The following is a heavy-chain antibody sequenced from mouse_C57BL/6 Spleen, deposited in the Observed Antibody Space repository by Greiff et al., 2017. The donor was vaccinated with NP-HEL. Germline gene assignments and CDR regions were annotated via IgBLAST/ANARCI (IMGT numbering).Heavy chain of an antibody. CDR3: ARGGPSDV. J-gene: IGHJ1*03. Sequence: QVQLQQPGAELVKPGASVKMSCKASGYTFTSYWITWVKQRPGQGLEWIGDIYPGSGSTNYNEKFKSKATLTVGTSSSTAYMQLSSLTSEDSAVYYCARGGPSDVWGTGTTVTVSS. V-gene: IGHV1-55*01. CDR1: GYTFTSYW. CDR2: IYPGSGST.